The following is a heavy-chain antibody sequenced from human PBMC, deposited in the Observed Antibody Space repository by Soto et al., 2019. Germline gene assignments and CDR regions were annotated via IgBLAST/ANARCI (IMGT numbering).Heavy chain of an antibody. D-gene: IGHD3-3*01. V-gene: IGHV3-23*01. CDR2: ISGSGGST. J-gene: IGHJ4*02. CDR3: AKGQVAYYDFWSGYFDY. CDR1: GLTPSGHA. Sequence: PGGSQRLSCAAAGLTPSGHAMSWVLQAPGKGLEWVSAISGSGGSTYYADSVKGRFTISRDNSKNTLYLQMNSLRAEDTAVYYCAKGQVAYYDFWSGYFDYWGQGT.